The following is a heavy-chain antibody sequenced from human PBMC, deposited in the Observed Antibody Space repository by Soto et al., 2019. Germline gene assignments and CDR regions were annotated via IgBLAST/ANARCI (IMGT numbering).Heavy chain of an antibody. J-gene: IGHJ5*02. CDR3: ARVTSGTPGFDP. V-gene: IGHV4-30-2*01. D-gene: IGHD1-1*01. Sequence: SETLSLTCAVSGGSISSGGYSWSWIRQPPGKGLEWIGYIYHSGSTYYNPSLKSRVTISVDRSKNQFSLKLSSVTAADTAVYYCARVTSGTPGFDPWGQGTLVTVSS. CDR2: IYHSGST. CDR1: GGSISSGGYS.